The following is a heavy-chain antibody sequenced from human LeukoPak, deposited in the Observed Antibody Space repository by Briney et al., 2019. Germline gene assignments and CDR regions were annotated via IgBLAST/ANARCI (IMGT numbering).Heavy chain of an antibody. CDR2: INQDGSEK. CDR1: GFSISAYW. J-gene: IGHJ6*02. CDR3: ARDLVVVGSYFYYGMDV. D-gene: IGHD2-21*01. V-gene: IGHV3-7*01. Sequence: GGSLRLSCAASGFSISAYWMTWVRQAPGKGLEWVANINQDGSEKYSVDSVKGRFTISRDNAKNSLYLQMDSVRAEDTAVYYCARDLVVVGSYFYYGMDVWGQGTTVTVSS.